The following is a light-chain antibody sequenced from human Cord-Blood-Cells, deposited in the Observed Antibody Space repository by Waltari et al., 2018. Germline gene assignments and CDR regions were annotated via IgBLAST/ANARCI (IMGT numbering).Light chain of an antibody. CDR1: QSVSSN. V-gene: IGKV3-15*01. CDR2: GAS. J-gene: IGKJ3*01. Sequence: EIVMTQSPATLSVSPGERATLSCRASQSVSSNLAWYQQKPGQAPRLLIYGASTRATGIPARFSGSGSGTECTLTISSLQSEDFAVYYCQQYNNWPPFTFGPGTKGDIE. CDR3: QQYNNWPPFT.